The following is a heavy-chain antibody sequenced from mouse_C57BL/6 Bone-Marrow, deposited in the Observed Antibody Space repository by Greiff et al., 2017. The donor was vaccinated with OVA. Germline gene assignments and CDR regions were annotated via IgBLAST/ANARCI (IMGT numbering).Heavy chain of an antibody. CDR2: INPNNGGT. V-gene: IGHV1-26*01. J-gene: IGHJ2*01. CDR3: ARDTTVVAFDY. D-gene: IGHD1-1*01. CDR1: GYTFTDYY. Sequence: VQLQQSGPELVKPGASVKISCKASGYTFTDYYMNWVKQSHGKSLEWIGDINPNNGGTSYNQKFKGKATLTVDKSSSTAYMELRSLTSEDSAVYYCARDTTVVAFDYWGQGTTLTVSS.